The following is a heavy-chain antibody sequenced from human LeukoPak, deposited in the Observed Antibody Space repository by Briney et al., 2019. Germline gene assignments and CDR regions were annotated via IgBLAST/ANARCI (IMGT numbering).Heavy chain of an antibody. CDR3: VRRSIYRYVDF. V-gene: IGHV4-30-4*08. D-gene: IGHD5-18*01. J-gene: IGHJ4*02. Sequence: SETLSLTCTVSGGSMSSGDYYWSWIRQPPGKGLEWIGYIFHTGNTYYSPSLKSRLTISVDLSKNQLSLELSSVTAADTAVYYCVRRSIYRYVDFWGQGTLVTVSS. CDR1: GGSMSSGDYY. CDR2: IFHTGNT.